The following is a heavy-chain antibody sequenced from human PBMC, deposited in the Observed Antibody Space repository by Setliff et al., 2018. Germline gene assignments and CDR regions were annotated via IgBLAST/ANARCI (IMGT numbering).Heavy chain of an antibody. CDR1: GGSISNYF. Sequence: SETLSLTCSVAGGSISNYFWSWVRRPPGKGLEWIGFISSGGSTIYSPSLKSRVTISVDTSKNHFSLRLTSVTAADTAIYYCARNPASGAYYSSRPFHFDYWGQGALVTVSS. CDR2: ISSGGST. J-gene: IGHJ4*02. CDR3: ARNPASGAYYSSRPFHFDY. D-gene: IGHD3-22*01. V-gene: IGHV4-4*08.